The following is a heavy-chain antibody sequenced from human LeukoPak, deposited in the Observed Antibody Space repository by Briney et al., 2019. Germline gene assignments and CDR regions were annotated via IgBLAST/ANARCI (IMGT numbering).Heavy chain of an antibody. CDR3: SRDCLSFIGSYLPTVHTWLDP. D-gene: IGHD1-26*01. J-gene: IGHJ5*02. CDR1: GGTFSSYA. CDR2: IIPILGIA. V-gene: IGHV1-69*04. Sequence: SVKVSCKASGGTFSSYAISWVRQAPGQGLEWMGRIIPILGIANYAQKFQGRVTITADKSTSTAYMELSSLRSEDTAVYYCSRDCLSFIGSYLPTVHTWLDPWAREPWSPSPQ.